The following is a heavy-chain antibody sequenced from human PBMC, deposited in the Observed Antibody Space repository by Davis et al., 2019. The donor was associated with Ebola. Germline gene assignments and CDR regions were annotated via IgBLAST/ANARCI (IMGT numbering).Heavy chain of an antibody. CDR1: GYTFTSYD. CDR3: ARGGKRYFDWLLYKDDAFDI. V-gene: IGHV1-8*01. J-gene: IGHJ3*02. CDR2: MNPNSGNT. D-gene: IGHD3-9*01. Sequence: ASVKVSCKASGYTFTSYDINWVRQATGQGLEWMGWMNPNSGNTGYAQKFQGRVTMTRNTSISTAYMELSSLRSEDTAVYYCARGGKRYFDWLLYKDDAFDIWGQGTMVTVSS.